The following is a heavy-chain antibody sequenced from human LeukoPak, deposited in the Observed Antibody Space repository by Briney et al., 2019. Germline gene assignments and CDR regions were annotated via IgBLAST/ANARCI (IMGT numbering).Heavy chain of an antibody. J-gene: IGHJ4*02. CDR2: ISDNGGMT. CDR1: GITFSSHA. V-gene: IGHV3-64D*06. D-gene: IGHD6-13*01. CDR3: VQRSEQLTLFDY. Sequence: GGSLRLSCLASGITFSSHAMHWVRQAPGKGLEYVSAISDNGGMTFYADSVKGRFTISRDNSKNTLYLQMSSLRAEDTAVYYCVQRSEQLTLFDYWGQGTLVTVSS.